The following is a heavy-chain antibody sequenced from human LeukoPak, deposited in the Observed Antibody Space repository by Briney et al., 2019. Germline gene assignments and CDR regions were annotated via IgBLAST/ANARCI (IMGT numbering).Heavy chain of an antibody. V-gene: IGHV3-30*02. D-gene: IGHD3-3*01. J-gene: IGHJ6*03. CDR2: IWYGGSNK. CDR1: GFTFSSYG. Sequence: GGSLRLSCAASGFTFSSYGMHWVRQAPGKGLEWVAVIWYGGSNKYYADSVKGRFTISRDNSKNTLYLQMNSLRAEDTAVYYCAKGLRFLDRTTGYYYMDVWGKGTTVTVSS. CDR3: AKGLRFLDRTTGYYYMDV.